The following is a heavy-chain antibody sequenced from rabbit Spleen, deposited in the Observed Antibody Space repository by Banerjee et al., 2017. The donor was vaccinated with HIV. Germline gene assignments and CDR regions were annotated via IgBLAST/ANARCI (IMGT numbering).Heavy chain of an antibody. CDR3: ARGSAAMTMVITGFYLGL. V-gene: IGHV1S40*01. CDR2: IYADRSGSA. D-gene: IGHD2-1*01. Sequence: QSLEESGGGLVQPEGSLALTCKASGFTISSSYYMCWVRYAPRQGLVCIACIYADRSGSAYYANWAKGRFTISRTSSTTVTLEMTSLTAADTATYFCARGSAAMTMVITGFYLGLWGPGTLVTVS. CDR1: GFTISSSYY. J-gene: IGHJ6*01.